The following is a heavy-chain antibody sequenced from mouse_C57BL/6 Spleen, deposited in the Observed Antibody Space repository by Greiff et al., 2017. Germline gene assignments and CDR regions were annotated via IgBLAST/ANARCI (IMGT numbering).Heavy chain of an antibody. CDR3: ARRDYYGSSSY. CDR2: IDPSDSYT. J-gene: IGHJ2*01. Sequence: QSCKASGYTFTSYWMQWVKQRPGQGLEWIGEIDPSDSYTNYNQKFKGKATLTVDTSSSTAYMQLSSLTSEDSAVYYCARRDYYGSSSYWGQGTTLTVSS. V-gene: IGHV1-50*01. CDR1: GYTFTSYW. D-gene: IGHD1-1*01.